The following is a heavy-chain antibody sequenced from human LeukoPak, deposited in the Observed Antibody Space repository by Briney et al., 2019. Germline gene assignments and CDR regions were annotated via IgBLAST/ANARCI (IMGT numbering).Heavy chain of an antibody. D-gene: IGHD3-22*01. CDR3: ARGMDSSGYYALDY. CDR2: IYTSGST. Sequence: SETLSLTCTVSGGSISSYYWSWIRQPAGKGLEWIGRIYTSGSTNYNPSLKSRVTMSVDTSKNQFSLKLSSVTAADTAVYYCARGMDSSGYYALDYWGQGTLVTVAS. CDR1: GGSISSYY. V-gene: IGHV4-4*07. J-gene: IGHJ4*02.